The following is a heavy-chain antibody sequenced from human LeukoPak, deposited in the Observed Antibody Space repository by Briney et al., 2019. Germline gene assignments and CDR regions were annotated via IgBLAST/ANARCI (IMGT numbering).Heavy chain of an antibody. V-gene: IGHV3-21*01. CDR1: GFTFSSYS. D-gene: IGHD2-2*01. J-gene: IGHJ3*02. Sequence: GGSLRLSCAASGFTFSSYSLNWVRQAPGKGLEWVSSISSRGSSIYYADSVKGRFTISRDNAKNSLYLQMNSLRAEDTAVYYCARFETCTSTTCDDTFDIWGRGTMVTVSS. CDR3: ARFETCTSTTCDDTFDI. CDR2: ISSRGSSI.